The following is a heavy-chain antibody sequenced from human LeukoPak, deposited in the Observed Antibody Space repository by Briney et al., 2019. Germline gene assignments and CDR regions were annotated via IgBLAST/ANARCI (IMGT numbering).Heavy chain of an antibody. CDR3: ARENVLRFLEWLSYFDY. CDR2: FYSGST. Sequence: SETLSLTCTVSGGSISSYYWSWIRQPPGKGLEWIGRFYSGSTNYNPSLKSRVTMSVDTSKNQFSLKLSSVTAADTAVYYCARENVLRFLEWLSYFDYWGQGTLVTVSS. V-gene: IGHV4-4*07. CDR1: GGSISSYY. J-gene: IGHJ4*02. D-gene: IGHD3-3*01.